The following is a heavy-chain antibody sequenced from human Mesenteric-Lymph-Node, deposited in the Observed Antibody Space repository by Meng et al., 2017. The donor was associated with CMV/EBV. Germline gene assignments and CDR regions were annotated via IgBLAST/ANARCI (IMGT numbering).Heavy chain of an antibody. CDR3: ARDLNPTRFCSSTSCYLGWPDYYYYGMDV. CDR2: INPAADTT. CDR1: GYTFTSYY. J-gene: IGHJ6*02. D-gene: IGHD2-2*01. V-gene: IGHV1-46*01. Sequence: ASAKVSCKASGYTFTSYYIHWVRQAPGQGLEWMGIINPAADTTTYAQKFLGRVTMTRDTSTSTVYMELSSLRSEDTAVYYCARDLNPTRFCSSTSCYLGWPDYYYYGMDVSGQGTTVTVSS.